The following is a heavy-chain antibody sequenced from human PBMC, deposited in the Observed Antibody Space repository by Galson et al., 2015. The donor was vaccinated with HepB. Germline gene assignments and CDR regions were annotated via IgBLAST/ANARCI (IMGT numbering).Heavy chain of an antibody. CDR3: ARITGDAGWDY. Sequence: SLRLSCAASGFTFSSYGMHWVRQAPGKGLEWVAVIWYDGSNKYYADSVKGRFTISRDNSKNTLYLQMNSLRAEDTAVYYCARITGDAGWDYWGQGTLVTVSS. V-gene: IGHV3-33*01. CDR1: GFTFSSYG. D-gene: IGHD7-27*01. J-gene: IGHJ4*02. CDR2: IWYDGSNK.